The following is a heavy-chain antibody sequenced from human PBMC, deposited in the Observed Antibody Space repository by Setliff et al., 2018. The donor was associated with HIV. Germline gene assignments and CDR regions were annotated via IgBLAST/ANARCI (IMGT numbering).Heavy chain of an antibody. Sequence: PGGSLRLSCVASGFTFSNYAMSWFRQAQGKGLEWLSVIYRDSATYYNDSVRGRFTISRDDSKNILYLQMNSLRDDDTAVYYCARGRIAFGDYFQWGQGTLVTVSS. CDR1: GFTFSNYA. D-gene: IGHD4-17*01. J-gene: IGHJ4*02. CDR3: ARGRIAFGDYFQ. CDR2: IYRDSAT. V-gene: IGHV3-23*03.